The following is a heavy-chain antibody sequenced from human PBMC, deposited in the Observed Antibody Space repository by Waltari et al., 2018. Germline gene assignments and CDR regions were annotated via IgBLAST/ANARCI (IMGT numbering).Heavy chain of an antibody. Sequence: QVQLVQSGTEVKKPGASVKVTCKASGYTFTDYGISWVRQAPGQGLEWMGRINPNSGGTNYAQKFQGRVTISVDTSKTQFALKLSSVTAADTAVYYCARTEPVYGTFDYWGQGTLVTVSS. D-gene: IGHD4-17*01. CDR1: GYTFTDYG. CDR3: ARTEPVYGTFDY. V-gene: IGHV1-2*06. J-gene: IGHJ4*02. CDR2: INPNSGGT.